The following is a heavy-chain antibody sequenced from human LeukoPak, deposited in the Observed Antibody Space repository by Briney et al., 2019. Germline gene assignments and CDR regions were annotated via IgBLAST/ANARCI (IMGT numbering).Heavy chain of an antibody. V-gene: IGHV1-18*01. CDR3: ARGPNVDTAMVIDY. CDR2: ISAYNGNT. CDR1: GYTFTSYG. D-gene: IGHD5-18*01. Sequence: ASVKVSCKASGYTFTSYGISWARQAPGQGLEWMGWISAYNGNTNYAQKLQGRVTMTTDTSTSTAYMELRSLRSDDTAVYYCARGPNVDTAMVIDYWGQGTLVTVSS. J-gene: IGHJ4*02.